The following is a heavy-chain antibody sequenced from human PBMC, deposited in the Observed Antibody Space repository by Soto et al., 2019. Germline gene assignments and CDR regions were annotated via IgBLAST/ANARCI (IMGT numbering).Heavy chain of an antibody. CDR1: GFTFSNYG. CDR2: IWYDGSNE. V-gene: IGHV3-33*01. D-gene: IGHD6-19*01. Sequence: PGGSLRLSCAASGFTFSNYGMHWVRQAPGKGLERVAVIWYDGSNEYYADSVKGRFTISRDNSKNTLYLQMNSLRAEDTAVYYCARDDIPGRAVAIYGMDVWGQGTTVTVSS. J-gene: IGHJ6*02. CDR3: ARDDIPGRAVAIYGMDV.